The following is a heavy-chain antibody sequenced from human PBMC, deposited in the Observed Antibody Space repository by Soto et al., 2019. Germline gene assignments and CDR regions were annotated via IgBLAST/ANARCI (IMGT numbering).Heavy chain of an antibody. V-gene: IGHV4-4*07. CDR1: GGSISSYY. D-gene: IGHD5-18*01. CDR3: ARGGYSYLYCYGMDV. J-gene: IGHJ6*02. Sequence: XETLSLTCTVAGGSISSYYWSWIRQPAGKGLEWIGRIYTSGSTNYNPSLKSRVTMSVDTSKNQFSLKLSSVTAADTAVYYCARGGYSYLYCYGMDVWGQGTTVNVS. CDR2: IYTSGST.